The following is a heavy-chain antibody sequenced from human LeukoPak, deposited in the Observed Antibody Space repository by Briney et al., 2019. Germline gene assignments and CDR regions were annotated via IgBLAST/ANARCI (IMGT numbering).Heavy chain of an antibody. J-gene: IGHJ4*02. D-gene: IGHD1-1*01. CDR3: ARLPLTAREHFDY. CDR2: INEDGTKK. CDR1: GFTFSNFY. V-gene: IGHV3-7*03. Sequence: GGSLRLSCVASGFTFSNFYMHWVRQAPGKGLEWVANINEDGTKKYPVDSVKGRFTISRDNAKNSLYLQMNSLRAEDTAVYYCARLPLTAREHFDYWGQGTLVTVSS.